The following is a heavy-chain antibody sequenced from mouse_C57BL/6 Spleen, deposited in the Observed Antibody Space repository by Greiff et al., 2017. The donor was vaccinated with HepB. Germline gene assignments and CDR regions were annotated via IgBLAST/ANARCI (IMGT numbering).Heavy chain of an antibody. CDR1: GYTFTSYW. D-gene: IGHD2-3*01. Sequence: QVQLQQPGAELVRPGSSVKLSCKASGYTFTSYWMHWVKQRPIQGLEWIGNIDPSDSDTHYNQKFKDKATLTVDKSSSTAYMQLSSLTSEDSAVYYCAREGMDYAMDYWGQGTSVTVSS. V-gene: IGHV1-52*01. J-gene: IGHJ4*01. CDR2: IDPSDSDT. CDR3: AREGMDYAMDY.